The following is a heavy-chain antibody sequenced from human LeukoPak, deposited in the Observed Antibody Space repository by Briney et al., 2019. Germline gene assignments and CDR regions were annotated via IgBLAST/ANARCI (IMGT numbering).Heavy chain of an antibody. Sequence: SETLSLTCAVYGVSFSGYYWSWIRQPPGKGLEWIGEINHSGSTNYNPSLKSRVTISVDTSKNQFSLKLSSVTAADTAVYYCARAGSGYSFPIWGQGTMVTVSS. CDR1: GVSFSGYY. D-gene: IGHD3-22*01. V-gene: IGHV4-34*01. CDR3: ARAGSGYSFPI. CDR2: INHSGST. J-gene: IGHJ3*02.